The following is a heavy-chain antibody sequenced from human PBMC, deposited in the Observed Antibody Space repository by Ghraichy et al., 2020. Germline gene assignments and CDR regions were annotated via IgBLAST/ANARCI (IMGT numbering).Heavy chain of an antibody. V-gene: IGHV3-30-3*01. D-gene: IGHD3-3*01. CDR3: ARDDFWSGFGNY. Sequence: GESLNISCAASGFTFSSYAMHWVRQAPGKGLEWVAVISYDGSNKYYADSVKGRFTISRDNSKNTLYLQMNSLRAEDTAVYYCARDDFWSGFGNYWGQGTLVTVSS. CDR1: GFTFSSYA. CDR2: ISYDGSNK. J-gene: IGHJ4*02.